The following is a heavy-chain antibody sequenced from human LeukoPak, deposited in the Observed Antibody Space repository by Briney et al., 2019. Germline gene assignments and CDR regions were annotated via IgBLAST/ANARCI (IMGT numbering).Heavy chain of an antibody. CDR3: VKTARTFAS. J-gene: IGHJ5*02. Sequence: TSETLSLTCTVSGDSISSFYWSWIRQAPGKGLECIGFIYINGDTSYNPSLKGRATLSLDTSKNQFSLRLTSVTAADTAVYYCVKTARTFASWGPGTLVTVSS. V-gene: IGHV4-4*09. CDR2: IYINGDT. CDR1: GDSISSFY. D-gene: IGHD1-7*01.